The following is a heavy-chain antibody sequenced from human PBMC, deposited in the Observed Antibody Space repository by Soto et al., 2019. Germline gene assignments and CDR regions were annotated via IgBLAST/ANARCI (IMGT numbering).Heavy chain of an antibody. J-gene: IGHJ4*02. Sequence: PGESLKISCKGSGYSFTSYWISWVRQMPGKGLEWMGRIDPSDSYTNYSPSFQGHVTISADKSISTAYLQWSSLKASDTAVYFCARDAGGSMPVDYWGQGTLVTVSS. CDR3: ARDAGGSMPVDY. D-gene: IGHD2-2*01. V-gene: IGHV5-10-1*01. CDR1: GYSFTSYW. CDR2: IDPSDSYT.